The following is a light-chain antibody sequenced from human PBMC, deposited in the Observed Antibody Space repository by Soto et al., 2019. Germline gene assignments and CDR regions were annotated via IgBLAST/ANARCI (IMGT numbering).Light chain of an antibody. CDR1: QSVTTW. Sequence: DIQMTQSPSTLSASVGDRITITCRASQSVTTWLAWYQQKPGKVPKLLISDASILESGVTFRFSGTGSGTEFTLTISGLQPDDFATYYCQEYNSNLRTFGQGTKVDIK. CDR3: QEYNSNLRT. CDR2: DAS. J-gene: IGKJ1*01. V-gene: IGKV1-5*01.